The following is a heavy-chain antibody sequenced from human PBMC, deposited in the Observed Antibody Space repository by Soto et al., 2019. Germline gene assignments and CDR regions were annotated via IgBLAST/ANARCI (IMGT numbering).Heavy chain of an antibody. CDR1: GFTFTSSA. J-gene: IGHJ4*02. CDR2: IVVGSGNT. CDR3: AAYVDTAMEVFDY. D-gene: IGHD5-18*01. Sequence: SVKVSCKASGFTFTSSAVQWVRQARGQRLEWIGWIVVGSGNTNYAQKFQERVTITRDMSTSTAYMELSSLRSEDTAVYYCAAYVDTAMEVFDYWGQETLVTVSS. V-gene: IGHV1-58*01.